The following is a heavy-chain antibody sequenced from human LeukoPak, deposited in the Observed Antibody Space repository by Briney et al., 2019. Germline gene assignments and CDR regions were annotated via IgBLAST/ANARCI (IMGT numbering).Heavy chain of an antibody. Sequence: GGSLRLSCAASGFTFSSYGMHWVRQAPGKGLVWVSRINSDGTIIGYADSVKGRFTISRDNAKNTLYLQMNSLRADDTAVYYCARSMYCGGDCYYYFDYWGQGTLVTVAS. CDR2: INSDGTII. CDR3: ARSMYCGGDCYYYFDY. CDR1: GFTFSSYG. D-gene: IGHD2-21*02. J-gene: IGHJ4*02. V-gene: IGHV3-74*01.